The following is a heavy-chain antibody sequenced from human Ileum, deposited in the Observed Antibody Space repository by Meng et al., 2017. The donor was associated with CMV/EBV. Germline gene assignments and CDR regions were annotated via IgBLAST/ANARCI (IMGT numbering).Heavy chain of an antibody. Sequence: GGSLRLSCAASGFAFNTSWMHWVRQAPGKGLMCVSQITHDGSPTFYADSVKGRFTISRDNAKNALYLQMTSLRAGDTATYYCARGTYGEPYCSGNSCPWGQGTLVTVSS. J-gene: IGHJ5*02. CDR1: GFAFNTSW. CDR2: ITHDGSPT. D-gene: IGHD2-15*01. CDR3: ARGTYGEPYCSGNSCP. V-gene: IGHV3-74*01.